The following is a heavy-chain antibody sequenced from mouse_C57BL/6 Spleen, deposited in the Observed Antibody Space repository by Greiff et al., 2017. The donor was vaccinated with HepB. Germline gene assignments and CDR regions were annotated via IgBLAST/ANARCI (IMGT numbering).Heavy chain of an antibody. CDR2: IHPNSGST. Sequence: QVQLQQPGAELVKPGASVKLSRKASGYTFTSYWMHWVKQRPGQGLEWIGMIHPNSGSTNYNEKFKSKATLTVDKSSSTAYMQLSSLTSEDSAVYYCARRGIYYGNYDYAMDYWGQGTSVTVSS. D-gene: IGHD2-1*01. J-gene: IGHJ4*01. V-gene: IGHV1-64*01. CDR3: ARRGIYYGNYDYAMDY. CDR1: GYTFTSYW.